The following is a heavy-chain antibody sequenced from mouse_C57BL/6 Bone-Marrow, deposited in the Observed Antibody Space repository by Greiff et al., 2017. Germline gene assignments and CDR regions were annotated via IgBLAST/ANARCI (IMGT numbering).Heavy chain of an antibody. CDR2: IYPRSGYT. J-gene: IGHJ3*01. D-gene: IGHD1-1*01. V-gene: IGHV1-81*01. Sequence: VQLQQSGAELARPGASVKLSCKASGYTFTSYGISWVKQRTGQGLEWIGEIYPRSGYTSYNEKFKGKATLTADKSSSTAYMELRRLTSEDSAVYFCATPLYVSSPAWLAYWGQGTRVTVSA. CDR3: ATPLYVSSPAWLAY. CDR1: GYTFTSYG.